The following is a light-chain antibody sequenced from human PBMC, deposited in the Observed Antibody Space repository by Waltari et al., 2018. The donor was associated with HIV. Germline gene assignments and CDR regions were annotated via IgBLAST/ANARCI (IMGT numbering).Light chain of an antibody. V-gene: IGLV1-44*01. J-gene: IGLJ3*02. Sequence: QSVLTQPPSASGTPGQRVPLSCSGSSSNIGRNPVNWYQQLPGMAPKLLIYNNNHRPSVVPDRFSGSKSGTSAALAISGLQSEEEADYDCAAWDDSLNGRVFGGGTKLTV. CDR1: SSNIGRNP. CDR2: NNN. CDR3: AAWDDSLNGRV.